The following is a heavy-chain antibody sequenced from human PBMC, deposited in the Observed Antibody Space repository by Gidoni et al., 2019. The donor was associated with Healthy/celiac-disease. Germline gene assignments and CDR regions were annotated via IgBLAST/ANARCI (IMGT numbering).Heavy chain of an antibody. CDR1: GYTFTSYY. V-gene: IGHV1-46*01. J-gene: IGHJ4*02. Sequence: QVQLVQSGAEVKKPGASVKVSCKASGYTFTSYYMHWVRQAPGQGLEWMGIINPSGGSTSYAQKFQGRVTMTRDTSTSTVYMELSSLRSEDTAVYYCARVPADSGSYSNFDYWGQGTLVTVSS. CDR2: INPSGGST. D-gene: IGHD1-26*01. CDR3: ARVPADSGSYSNFDY.